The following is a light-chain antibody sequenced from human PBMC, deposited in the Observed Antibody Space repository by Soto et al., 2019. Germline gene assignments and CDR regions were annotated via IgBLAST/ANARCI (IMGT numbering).Light chain of an antibody. Sequence: SVLTQPASVSGSPGQSITTSCTGTSSDVGGYNYVSWYQQHPGKAPKLMIYEVSNRPSGVSNRFSGSKSGNTASLTISGLQAEDEADYYCSSYTSSSTPVFGTGTKVTVL. CDR3: SSYTSSSTPV. V-gene: IGLV2-14*01. CDR1: SSDVGGYNY. J-gene: IGLJ1*01. CDR2: EVS.